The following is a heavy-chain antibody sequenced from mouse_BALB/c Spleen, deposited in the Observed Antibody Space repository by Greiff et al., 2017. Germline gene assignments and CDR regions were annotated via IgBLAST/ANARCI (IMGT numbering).Heavy chain of an antibody. CDR3: ARWDDGYYEAMDY. Sequence: QVQLQQPGAELVKPGASVKLSCKASGYTFTSYWMHWVKQRPGQGLEWIGEINPSNGRTNYNEKFKSKATLTVDKSSSTAYMQLSSLTSEDSAVYCCARWDDGYYEAMDYWGQGTSVTVSS. CDR2: INPSNGRT. CDR1: GYTFTSYW. J-gene: IGHJ4*01. V-gene: IGHV1S81*02. D-gene: IGHD2-3*01.